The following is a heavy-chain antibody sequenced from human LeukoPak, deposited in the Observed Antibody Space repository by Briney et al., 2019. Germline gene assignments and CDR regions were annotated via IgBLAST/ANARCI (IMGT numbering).Heavy chain of an antibody. CDR2: ISAYNGNT. V-gene: IGHV1-18*01. CDR3: ARVLNPHTGDWRIKMIVVVDYGMDV. CDR1: GYTFTSYG. J-gene: IGHJ6*02. D-gene: IGHD3-22*01. Sequence: ASVTVSCKASGYTFTSYGISWVRQAPGQGLEWMGWISAYNGNTNYAQKLQGRVTMTTDTSTSTAYMELRSLRSDDTAVYYCARVLNPHTGDWRIKMIVVVDYGMDVWGQGTTVTVSS.